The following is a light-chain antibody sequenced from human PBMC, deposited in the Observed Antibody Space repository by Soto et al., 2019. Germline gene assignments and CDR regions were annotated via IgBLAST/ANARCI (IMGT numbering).Light chain of an antibody. Sequence: AIQMTQSPSSLSASVGDRATITCRASQGVSNDLGWYQQKPGKAPELLIYHVSTLHNGLSSRFSGSGSGADLTRTISILQPEDFATYYCQHDNCNPLTFGRGTKVVIK. J-gene: IGKJ4*01. CDR3: QHDNCNPLT. CDR1: QGVSND. CDR2: HVS. V-gene: IGKV1-6*01.